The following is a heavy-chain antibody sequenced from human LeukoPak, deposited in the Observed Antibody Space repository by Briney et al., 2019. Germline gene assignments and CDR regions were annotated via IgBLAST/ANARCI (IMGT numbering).Heavy chain of an antibody. CDR1: GYTFTSYD. CDR2: MNPNGGNT. V-gene: IGHV1-8*03. J-gene: IGHJ3*02. Sequence: ASVKVSCKASGYTFTSYDINWVRQATGQGLEWMGWMNPNGGNTGYAQKFQGRVTITRNTSISTAYMELSSLRSEDTAVYYCARGVATSGAFDIWGQGTMVTVSS. D-gene: IGHD5-12*01. CDR3: ARGVATSGAFDI.